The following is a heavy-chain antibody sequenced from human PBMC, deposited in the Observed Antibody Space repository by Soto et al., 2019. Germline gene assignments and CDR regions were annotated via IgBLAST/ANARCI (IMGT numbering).Heavy chain of an antibody. V-gene: IGHV4-34*01. Sequence: QVQLHQWGAGLLKPSETLSLTCAVYGGSFSGYYWSWIRQPPGKGLEWIGEINHSGSTNYNPSLRSRVTMSVDTSKGPFSLKLSSVTAADTAVYYCARGKGRVPTGPRVWFDPWGQGTLVTVSS. CDR1: GGSFSGYY. D-gene: IGHD5-12*01. CDR3: ARGKGRVPTGPRVWFDP. CDR2: INHSGST. J-gene: IGHJ5*02.